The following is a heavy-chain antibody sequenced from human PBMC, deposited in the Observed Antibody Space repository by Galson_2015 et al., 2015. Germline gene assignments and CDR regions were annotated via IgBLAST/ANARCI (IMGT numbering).Heavy chain of an antibody. CDR2: IYYSGST. V-gene: IGHV4-59*12. Sequence: SESLSLTCPVSGGSISSYYWSWIRQPPGKGLEWIGYIYYSGSTNYNPSLKSRVTISVDTSKNQFSLKLNSVTGADTAVYYCARGSLGSSGYSSLDYWGQGTLVTVSS. J-gene: IGHJ4*02. CDR3: ARGSLGSSGYSSLDY. CDR1: GGSISSYY. D-gene: IGHD3-22*01.